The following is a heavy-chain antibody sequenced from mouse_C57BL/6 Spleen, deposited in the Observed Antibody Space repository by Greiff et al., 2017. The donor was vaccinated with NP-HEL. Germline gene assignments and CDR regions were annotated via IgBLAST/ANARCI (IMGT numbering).Heavy chain of an antibody. CDR1: GYTFTDYY. CDR3: ARGTVVAGDFDV. CDR2: INPNNGGT. V-gene: IGHV1-26*01. Sequence: EVQLQQSGPELVKPGASVKISCKASGYTFTDYYMNWVKQSHGKSLEWIGDINPNNGGTSYNQKFKGKATLTVDKSSSTAYMELRSLTSEDSAVYYWARGTVVAGDFDVWGTGTTVTVSS. J-gene: IGHJ1*03. D-gene: IGHD1-1*01.